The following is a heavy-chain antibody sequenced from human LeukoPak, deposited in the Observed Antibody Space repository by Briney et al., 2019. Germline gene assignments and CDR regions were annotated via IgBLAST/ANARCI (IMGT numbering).Heavy chain of an antibody. D-gene: IGHD6-19*01. V-gene: IGHV3-23*01. Sequence: GGSLRLSCAASGLTFRDYAMTWVRQAPGKGLEWVSSISGHGSTTYYADSVKGRFTISRDNSENTLYLQLNSLRAEDTAVYYCAKKRVAVAGTHYFDYWGQGTLVTVSS. CDR1: GLTFRDYA. CDR3: AKKRVAVAGTHYFDY. J-gene: IGHJ4*02. CDR2: ISGHGSTT.